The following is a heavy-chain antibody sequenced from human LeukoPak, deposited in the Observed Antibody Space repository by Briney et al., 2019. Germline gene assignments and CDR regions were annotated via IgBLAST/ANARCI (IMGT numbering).Heavy chain of an antibody. J-gene: IGHJ4*02. V-gene: IGHV3-23*01. CDR3: AKDELIILTGYPDY. CDR1: GFTFSSYA. D-gene: IGHD3-9*01. CDR2: ISGSGGST. Sequence: GGTLRLSCAASGFTFSSYAMSWVRQAPGKGLEWVSAISGSGGSTYYADSVKGRFTISRDNSKNTLYLQMNSLRAEDTAVYYCAKDELIILTGYPDYWGQGTLVTVSS.